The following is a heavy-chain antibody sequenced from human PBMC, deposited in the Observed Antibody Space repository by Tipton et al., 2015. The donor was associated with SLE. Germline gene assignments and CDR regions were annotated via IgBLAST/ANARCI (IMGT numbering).Heavy chain of an antibody. V-gene: IGHV4-39*07. CDR1: GGSISSSKYY. Sequence: TLSLTCTVSGGSISSSKYYRGWIRQPPGKGLEWIGSIYSSGSTYYNPSLKSRVSISVDTSKNQFFLNLRSVTAADTAVYFCARGGASVLIRNCYFDYWGQGSLVTVSP. CDR2: IYSSGST. D-gene: IGHD2-8*01. CDR3: ARGGASVLIRNCYFDY. J-gene: IGHJ4*02.